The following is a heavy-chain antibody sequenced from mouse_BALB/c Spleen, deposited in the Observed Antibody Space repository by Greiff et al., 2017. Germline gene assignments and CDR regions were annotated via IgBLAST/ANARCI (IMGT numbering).Heavy chain of an antibody. CDR2: INPSTGYT. V-gene: IGHV1-7*01. Sequence: VQLQQSGAELAKPGASVKMSCKASGYTFTSYWMHWVKQRPGQGLEWIGYINPSTGYTEYNQKFKDKATLTADKSSSTAYMQLSSLTSEDSAVYYWAGKSTMITNLDYGGQGTTLTVSS. D-gene: IGHD2-4*01. J-gene: IGHJ2*01. CDR1: GYTFTSYW. CDR3: AGKSTMITNLDY.